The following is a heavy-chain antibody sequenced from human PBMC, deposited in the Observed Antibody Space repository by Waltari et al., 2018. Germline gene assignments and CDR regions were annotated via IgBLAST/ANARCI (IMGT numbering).Heavy chain of an antibody. V-gene: IGHV3-33*06. J-gene: IGHJ4*02. CDR1: GFTFSSYG. D-gene: IGHD3-22*01. Sequence: QVQLVESGGGVVQPGRSLRLSCAASGFTFSSYGMHWVRQAPGTGLGGVAVIWYDGSNKYYADSVKGRFTISRDNSKNTLYLQMNSLRAEDTAVYYCAKDLGGYDSSGYIDYWGQGTLVTVSS. CDR2: IWYDGSNK. CDR3: AKDLGGYDSSGYIDY.